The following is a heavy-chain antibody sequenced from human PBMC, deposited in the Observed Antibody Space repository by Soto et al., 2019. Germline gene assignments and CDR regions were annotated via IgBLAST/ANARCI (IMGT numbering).Heavy chain of an antibody. CDR3: ARQPTRVGHYYYYAMDV. V-gene: IGHV4-39*01. J-gene: IGHJ6*02. CDR1: GGSIPTSSSS. Sequence: PSETLSLTCTVPGGSIPTSSSSWGWIRQPPGKGLEWIGSIYYSGSTNYNPSLKRRVTISVDTSKDQFSLQLSSVTAAATAVYYCARQPTRVGHYYYYAMDVWGQGTTVTVSS. CDR2: IYYSGST. D-gene: IGHD1-26*01.